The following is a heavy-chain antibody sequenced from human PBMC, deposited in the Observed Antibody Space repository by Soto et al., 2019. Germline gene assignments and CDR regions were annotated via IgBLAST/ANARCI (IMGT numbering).Heavy chain of an antibody. D-gene: IGHD1-1*01. CDR2: ISHSGGT. CDR1: GGSVRSSRYY. CDR3: AMRKQYNWNDIYWFDP. Sequence: ASETLSLTCSVSGGSVRSSRYYWTWIRQPPGQGLEWIGYISHSGGTNYNPSLKSRVTLSVDKSKNQFSLRLSSVTAADTAVYYCAMRKQYNWNDIYWFDPWGQGALVTVSS. J-gene: IGHJ5*02. V-gene: IGHV4-61*05.